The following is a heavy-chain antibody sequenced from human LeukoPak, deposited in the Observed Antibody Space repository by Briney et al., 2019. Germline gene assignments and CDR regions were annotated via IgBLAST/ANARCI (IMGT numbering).Heavy chain of an antibody. V-gene: IGHV3-66*02. J-gene: IGHJ5*02. CDR2: IYSDGVT. CDR3: ARDRAEGKTWVEFDP. Sequence: GGSLRLSCAASGFIVNAYGMSWVRQAPGKGLAWVSLIYSDGVTQYADSVKGRFTISRDNSKNTLYLQMNSLRDEDTAVYFCARDRAEGKTWVEFDPWGQGTLITVSS. CDR1: GFIVNAYG.